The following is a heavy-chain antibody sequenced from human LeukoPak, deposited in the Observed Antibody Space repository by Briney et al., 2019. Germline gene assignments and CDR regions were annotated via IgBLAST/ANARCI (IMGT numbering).Heavy chain of an antibody. J-gene: IGHJ1*01. CDR1: GFTFSSYE. CDR2: ISSSGSTI. CDR3: AKGVPAAPPDEFQH. V-gene: IGHV3-48*03. Sequence: GGSLRLSCAASGFTFSSYEMNWVRQAPGKGLEWVSYISSSGSTIYYADSVKGRFTISRDNSKNTLYLQMNSLRAEDTAVYYCAKGVPAAPPDEFQHWGQGTLVTVSS. D-gene: IGHD2-2*01.